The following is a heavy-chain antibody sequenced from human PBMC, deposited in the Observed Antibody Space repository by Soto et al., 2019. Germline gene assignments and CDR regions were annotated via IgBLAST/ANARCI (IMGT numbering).Heavy chain of an antibody. V-gene: IGHV4-34*01. CDR2: INHSGST. Sequence: SETLSLTCAVYGGSFSGYYWSWIRQPPGKWLEWIGEINHSGSTNYNPSLKSRVTISVDTSKNQFSLKLSSVTAADTAVYYCASGERMRSTSPPGYYYYYYGMDVWGQGXTVTVYS. CDR3: ASGERMRSTSPPGYYYYYYGMDV. J-gene: IGHJ6*02. CDR1: GGSFSGYY. D-gene: IGHD2-2*01.